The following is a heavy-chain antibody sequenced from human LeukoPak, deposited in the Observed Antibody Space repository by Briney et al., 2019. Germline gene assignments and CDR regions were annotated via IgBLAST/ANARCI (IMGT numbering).Heavy chain of an antibody. V-gene: IGHV3-7*01. CDR2: IKQDGSEK. J-gene: IGHJ6*02. D-gene: IGHD2-2*01. CDR3: AREEFVVVPAATPYYYYGMDV. Sequence: GGSLRLSCAASGFTFSSYWMSWVRQAPGKGLEWVANIKQDGSEKYYVDSVKGRFTISRDNAKNSLYPQMNSLRAEDTAVYYCAREEFVVVPAATPYYYYGMDVWGQGTTVTVSS. CDR1: GFTFSSYW.